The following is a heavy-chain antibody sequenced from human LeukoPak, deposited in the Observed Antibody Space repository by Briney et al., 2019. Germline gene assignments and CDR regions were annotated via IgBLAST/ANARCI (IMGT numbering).Heavy chain of an antibody. Sequence: SETLSLTCAVYGGSFSGYYWSWIRQAPGKGLEWIGEINHSGSTNYNPSLKSRVTISVDTSKNQYSLKLSSVTAADTAVYYCARGRITIFGVVGWNYFDYWGQGTLVTVSS. CDR2: INHSGST. D-gene: IGHD3-3*01. CDR3: ARGRITIFGVVGWNYFDY. V-gene: IGHV4-34*01. CDR1: GGSFSGYY. J-gene: IGHJ4*02.